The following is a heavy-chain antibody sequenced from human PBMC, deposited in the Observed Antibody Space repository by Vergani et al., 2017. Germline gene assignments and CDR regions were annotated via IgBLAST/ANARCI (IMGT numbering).Heavy chain of an antibody. Sequence: EVQLLESGGGLVQPGGSLRLSCAASGFTFSIYAMSWVRQAPGKGLDWVSSISGSGGSTYYADSVKCRFTISRNNSKNTLYLQINSLRAEDTAVYYCASHIRLLTGGSYYVDYWGQGPLVTVSS. CDR3: ASHIRLLTGGSYYVDY. J-gene: IGHJ4*02. V-gene: IGHV3-23*01. CDR2: ISGSGGST. D-gene: IGHD7-27*01. CDR1: GFTFSIYA.